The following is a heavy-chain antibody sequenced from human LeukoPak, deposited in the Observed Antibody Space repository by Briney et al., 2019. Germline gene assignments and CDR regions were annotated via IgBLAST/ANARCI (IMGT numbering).Heavy chain of an antibody. V-gene: IGHV3-33*01. Sequence: GGSLRLSCAASGFTFSSYGMHWVRRAPGKGLEWVAVIWSDGSNKYYADSVKGRFTISRDNSKNTGYLQVNSLRAEDTAGYYCARGGYGSSWLLFDYWGQGTLVTVSS. J-gene: IGHJ4*02. CDR1: GFTFSSYG. CDR2: IWSDGSNK. CDR3: ARGGYGSSWLLFDY. D-gene: IGHD6-13*01.